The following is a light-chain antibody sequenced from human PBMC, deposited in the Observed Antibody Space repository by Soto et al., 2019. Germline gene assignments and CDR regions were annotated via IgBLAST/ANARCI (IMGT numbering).Light chain of an antibody. J-gene: IGKJ4*01. CDR2: GAS. Sequence: EIVLTQSPGTLSLSPGERATLSCRASQTVTNTYLAWYQQKSGQAPNFLIYGASNRATGIQDRFSGSGSGTDFTLTISRLEPEDFAVYYCQQYGTLPPTFGGGTKVEI. CDR3: QQYGTLPPT. CDR1: QTVTNTY. V-gene: IGKV3-20*01.